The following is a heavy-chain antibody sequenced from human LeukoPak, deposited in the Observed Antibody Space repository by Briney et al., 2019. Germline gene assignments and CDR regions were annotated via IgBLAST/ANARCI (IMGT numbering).Heavy chain of an antibody. CDR3: ARDFDPVVRGYFF. CDR1: GFAFSSFT. Sequence: GSLRLSCAASGFAFSSFTMHWVRQGPGKGLEWVASIKQSGNEKNYVDSVKGRFTISRDNAKNTLYLQMNSLSAEDTAVYYCARDFDPVVRGYFFWGQGTLVTVSS. V-gene: IGHV3-7*01. J-gene: IGHJ4*02. CDR2: IKQSGNEK. D-gene: IGHD3-10*01.